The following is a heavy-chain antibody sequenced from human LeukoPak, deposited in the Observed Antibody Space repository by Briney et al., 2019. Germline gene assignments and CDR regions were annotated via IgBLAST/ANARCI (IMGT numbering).Heavy chain of an antibody. Sequence: PSQTLSLTCTVSGGSISTTNYYWGWIRQPPGRDLEWIGSIYSSGNTYYNPSLESRVTISVDTSKNQLSLKLTSATAADTSVYYCARHSGLRSPFDPWGQGTLVTVSS. J-gene: IGHJ5*02. CDR1: GGSISTTNYY. CDR2: IYSSGNT. CDR3: ARHSGLRSPFDP. V-gene: IGHV4-39*01. D-gene: IGHD3-3*01.